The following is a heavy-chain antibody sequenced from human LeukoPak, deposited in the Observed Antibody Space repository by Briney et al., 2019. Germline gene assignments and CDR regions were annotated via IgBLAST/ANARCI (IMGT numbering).Heavy chain of an antibody. V-gene: IGHV4-39*07. CDR3: ARETSGSYYGYFDY. D-gene: IGHD1-26*01. J-gene: IGHJ4*02. CDR2: IYYSGST. Sequence: SETLSLTCTVSGVSISSSSYYWGWLRQPPGKGLEWIGSIYYSGSTHYNPSLKSRITISVDTSTNLFSLKLSSVTAADTAVYYCARETSGSYYGYFDYWGQGTLVTVSS. CDR1: GVSISSSSYY.